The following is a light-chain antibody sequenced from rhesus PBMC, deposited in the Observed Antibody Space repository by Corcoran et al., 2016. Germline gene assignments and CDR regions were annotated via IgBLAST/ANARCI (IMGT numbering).Light chain of an antibody. J-gene: IGKJ3*01. V-gene: IGKV1-18*01. CDR3: QPGYDSPFT. CDR1: QGISKY. Sequence: DIQMTQSPSSLSASVGDTVTITCQASQGISKYLAWYQHKPGKAPKLLLYDSSTLQSGVPSRFSGSGSGTDYTFTISSLQPEDVATYYCQPGYDSPFTFGPGTKLDIK. CDR2: DSS.